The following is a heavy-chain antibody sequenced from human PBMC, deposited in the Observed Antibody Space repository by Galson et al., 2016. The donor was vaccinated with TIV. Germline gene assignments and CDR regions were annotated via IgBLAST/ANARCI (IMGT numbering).Heavy chain of an antibody. J-gene: IGHJ6*02. CDR1: GYSFTNYR. D-gene: IGHD3-3*01. CDR2: IDLSDSYT. Sequence: QSGAEVKKPGESLRISCKASGYSFTNYRITWVRQMPGKGLEWMGKIDLSDSYTNYSPSFQGHVTLSVDKSISTAYLQWSSLRASDTAMYYCATSRDIESLLEIYGMDVWGQGTTVTVSS. CDR3: ATSRDIESLLEIYGMDV. V-gene: IGHV5-10-1*01.